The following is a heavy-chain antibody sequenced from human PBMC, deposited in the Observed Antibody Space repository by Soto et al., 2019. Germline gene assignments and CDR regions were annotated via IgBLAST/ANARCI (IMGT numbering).Heavy chain of an antibody. Sequence: RGESLKISCKGSGYSFPSYWMSWVRQMPGKGLEWMGRIDPSDSYTNTSPTFQGHIAISAAKAISTAYLQWSSLKASDTAMYYCARREKQQRGLGMDVWGQGTTVTVSS. D-gene: IGHD6-13*01. J-gene: IGHJ6*02. CDR2: IDPSDSYT. CDR1: GYSFPSYW. V-gene: IGHV5-10-1*01. CDR3: ARREKQQRGLGMDV.